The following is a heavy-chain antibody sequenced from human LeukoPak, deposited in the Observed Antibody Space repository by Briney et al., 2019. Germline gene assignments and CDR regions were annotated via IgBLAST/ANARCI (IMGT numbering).Heavy chain of an antibody. V-gene: IGHV3-23*01. CDR1: GFTFSSYA. Sequence: GGSLRLSCAASGFTFSSYAMSWVRQAPGKGLEWVSGISGSGGYTYYADSVKGRFTISRDNSKNTLYLQMNSLRAEDTAVYYCAKDPPYYDILTGYHWGQGTLVTVSS. J-gene: IGHJ4*02. D-gene: IGHD3-9*01. CDR3: AKDPPYYDILTGYH. CDR2: ISGSGGYT.